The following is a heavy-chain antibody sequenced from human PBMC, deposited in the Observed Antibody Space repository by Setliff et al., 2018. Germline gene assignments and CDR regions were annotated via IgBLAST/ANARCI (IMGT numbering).Heavy chain of an antibody. CDR2: IRYDGSNK. CDR1: GFTFSNYA. D-gene: IGHD3-22*01. CDR3: ARRGDSGGFDS. J-gene: IGHJ4*02. V-gene: IGHV3-30*07. Sequence: SLRLACATSGFTFSNYAMGWVRQAPGKGLEGVAFIRYDGSNKFYADSGKGRFTISRDNSKNTLYLQMNSLRAEDTAVYYCARRGDSGGFDSWGQGTLVTVSS.